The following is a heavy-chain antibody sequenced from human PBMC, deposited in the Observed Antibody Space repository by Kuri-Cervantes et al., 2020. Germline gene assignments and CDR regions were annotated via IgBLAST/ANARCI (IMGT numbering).Heavy chain of an antibody. D-gene: IGHD2-2*01. CDR2: ISSSSSTI. V-gene: IGHV3-48*02. Sequence: GGSLRLSCAASGFTFSSYSMNWVRQAPGKGLEWVSYISSSSSTIYYADSVKGRFTISRDNAKNSLYLQMNSLRDEDTAVYYCARDRRYCSSTSCPLIGFNYYYDMDVWGQGTTVTVSS. CDR3: ARDRRYCSSTSCPLIGFNYYYDMDV. J-gene: IGHJ6*02. CDR1: GFTFSSYS.